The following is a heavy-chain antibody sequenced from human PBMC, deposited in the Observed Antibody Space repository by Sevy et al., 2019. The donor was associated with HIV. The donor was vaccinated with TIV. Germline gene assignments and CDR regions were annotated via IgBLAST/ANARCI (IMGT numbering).Heavy chain of an antibody. Sequence: GGSLRLSCAASVFTFSSYDMHWVRQVTGQGLEWVSGIGIAGDTYYPGSVKGRFTISRENARNSLDLQMNSLRAGDAAVYYCVRGNNLGELGYWFDPWGQGTLVTVSS. CDR1: VFTFSSYD. V-gene: IGHV3-13*01. CDR3: VRGNNLGELGYWFDP. D-gene: IGHD3-10*01. CDR2: IGIAGDT. J-gene: IGHJ5*02.